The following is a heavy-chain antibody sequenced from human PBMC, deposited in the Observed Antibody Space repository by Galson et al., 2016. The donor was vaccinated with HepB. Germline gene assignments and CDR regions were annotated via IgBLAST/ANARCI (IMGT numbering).Heavy chain of an antibody. J-gene: IGHJ4*02. CDR2: MYHNGNT. Sequence: SLRLSCAASGFTVAFNKMNWVRQAPGKGLECVSVMYHNGNTYHADSVSGRFTISRDTSKNTLYLEMNNLRGEDTAAYYCARGPFDNWGQGTLVTVSS. CDR3: ARGPFDN. CDR1: GFTVAFNK. V-gene: IGHV3-66*01.